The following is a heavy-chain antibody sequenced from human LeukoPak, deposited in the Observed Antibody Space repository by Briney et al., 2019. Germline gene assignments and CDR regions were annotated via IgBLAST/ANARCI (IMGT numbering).Heavy chain of an antibody. V-gene: IGHV1-69*04. CDR1: GGTFSSYA. CDR2: IIPILGIA. J-gene: IGHJ4*02. Sequence: SVKVSCKASGGTFSSYAISWVRQAPGQGLEWMGRIIPILGIANYAQKFQGRVTITADKSTSTAYMELSSLRSEDTAVYYCASPVYYGSASRRTPFDYWGQGTLVTVSS. D-gene: IGHD3-10*01. CDR3: ASPVYYGSASRRTPFDY.